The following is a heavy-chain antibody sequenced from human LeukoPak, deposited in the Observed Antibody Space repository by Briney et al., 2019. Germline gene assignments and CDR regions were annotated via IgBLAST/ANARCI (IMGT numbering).Heavy chain of an antibody. J-gene: IGHJ4*02. D-gene: IGHD3-3*01. CDR2: IYYSGST. CDR1: GGSISSSSYY. Sequence: SETLSLTCTVSGGSISSSSYYWGWIRQPPGKGLEWIGSIYYSGSTYYNPSLKSRVTISVDTSKNQFSLKLSSVTAADTAVYYCARVGYYDFWSGYQGLDYWGQGTLVTVSS. CDR3: ARVGYYDFWSGYQGLDY. V-gene: IGHV4-39*07.